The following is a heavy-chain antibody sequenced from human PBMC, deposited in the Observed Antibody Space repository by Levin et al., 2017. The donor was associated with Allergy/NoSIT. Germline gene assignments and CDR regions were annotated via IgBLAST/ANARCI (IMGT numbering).Heavy chain of an antibody. CDR1: GFTFSSYA. J-gene: IGHJ4*02. D-gene: IGHD6-6*01. V-gene: IGHV3-23*01. CDR2: ISASGGST. Sequence: ETLSLTCAASGFTFSSYALSWVRQAPGKGLEWVSVISASGGSTDYADSVKGRFIISRDNSKNTLYLQMNSLRAEDTAVYYCAKGPYSSSRRGYYFDNWGQGTLVTVSS. CDR3: AKGPYSSSRRGYYFDN.